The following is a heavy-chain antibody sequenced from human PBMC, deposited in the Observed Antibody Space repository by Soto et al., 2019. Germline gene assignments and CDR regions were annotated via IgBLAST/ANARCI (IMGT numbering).Heavy chain of an antibody. CDR2: FDPEDGET. CDR3: ATHTGYCSGGSCYYYYGMDV. Sequence: QVQLVQSGAEVKKPGASVKVSCKVSGYTLTELSMHWVRQAPGKGLEWMGGFDPEDGETIYAQKFQGRVTMTEDTSTDTAYMELSSLRSEDTAVYYCATHTGYCSGGSCYYYYGMDVWGQGTTVTVSS. V-gene: IGHV1-24*01. J-gene: IGHJ6*02. D-gene: IGHD2-15*01. CDR1: GYTLTELS.